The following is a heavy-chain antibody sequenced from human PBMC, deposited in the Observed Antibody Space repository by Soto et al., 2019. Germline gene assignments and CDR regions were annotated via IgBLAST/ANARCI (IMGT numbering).Heavy chain of an antibody. V-gene: IGHV3-33*01. CDR3: ARDTKRYTYGSDAFDI. Sequence: GGSLRLSCAASGFTFSSYGMHWVRQAPGKGLEWVAVMWYDGSNKYYADSVKGRFTISRDNSKNTLYLQMNSLRAEDTAVYHCARDTKRYTYGSDAFDIWGQGTMVTVS. D-gene: IGHD5-18*01. J-gene: IGHJ3*02. CDR2: MWYDGSNK. CDR1: GFTFSSYG.